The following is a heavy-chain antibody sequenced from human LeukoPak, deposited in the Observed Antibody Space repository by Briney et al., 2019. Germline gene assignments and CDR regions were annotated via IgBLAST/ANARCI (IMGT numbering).Heavy chain of an antibody. J-gene: IGHJ4*02. CDR2: INHSGST. CDR3: ARPTTGTTNYFDY. Sequence: PSETLSLTCTVSGGSISSYYRSWIRQPPGKGLEWIGEINHSGSTNYNPSLKSRVTISVDTSKNQFSLKLSSVTAADTAVYYCARPTTGTTNYFDYWGQGTLVTVSS. V-gene: IGHV4-34*01. CDR1: GGSISSYY. D-gene: IGHD1-7*01.